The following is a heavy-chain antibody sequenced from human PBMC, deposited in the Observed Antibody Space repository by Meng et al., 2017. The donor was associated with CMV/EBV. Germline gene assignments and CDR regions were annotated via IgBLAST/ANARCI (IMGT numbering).Heavy chain of an antibody. V-gene: IGHV3-30*19. CDR3: ARDLCGDSSCSPFGY. Sequence: GESLKISCAASGFTFSSYGMHWVRRAPGKGLEWVAVTSYDGSTKHYADSVKGRFTISRDNSKNTVFLQMNSLRPEDTAVYYCARDLCGDSSCSPFGYWGQGALVTVSS. J-gene: IGHJ4*02. CDR2: TSYDGSTK. CDR1: GFTFSSYG. D-gene: IGHD2-15*01.